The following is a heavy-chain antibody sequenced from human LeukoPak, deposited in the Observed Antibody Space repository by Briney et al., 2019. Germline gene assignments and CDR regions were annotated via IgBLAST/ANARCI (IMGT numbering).Heavy chain of an antibody. CDR3: ARGLERPYYFDY. D-gene: IGHD1-1*01. Sequence: PGGSLRLSCAASGFTFSSYGMHWVRQAPGKGLEWVAVIWYGGSNKYYADSVKGRFTISRDNSKNTLYLQMNSLRAEDTAVYYCARGLERPYYFDYWGQGTLVTVSS. CDR2: IWYGGSNK. CDR1: GFTFSSYG. J-gene: IGHJ4*02. V-gene: IGHV3-33*01.